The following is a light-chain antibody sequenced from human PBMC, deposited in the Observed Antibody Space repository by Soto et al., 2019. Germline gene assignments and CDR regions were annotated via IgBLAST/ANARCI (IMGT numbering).Light chain of an antibody. V-gene: IGKV3D-7*01. CDR2: GAS. J-gene: IGKJ5*01. CDR1: QSVSSSY. CDR3: YQHHGEPHIS. Sequence: SRVTPSLYQEERATLSCRASQSVSSSYLAWYQRNHGKAPRLLIYGASTRATGIPDRFSGSGSGTQFTLTISRLQSEDDAVEYCYQHHGEPHISFGQGTRLEIK.